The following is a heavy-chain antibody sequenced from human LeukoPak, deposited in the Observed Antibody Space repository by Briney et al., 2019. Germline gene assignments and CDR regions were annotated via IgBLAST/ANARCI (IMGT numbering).Heavy chain of an antibody. D-gene: IGHD1-14*01. V-gene: IGHV3-30*04. Sequence: GGSLRLSCAASGFTFTTYAIHWVRQAPGKGLEWVAVISYDGGKQFYADSVKGRFTISRDNSRNTLFLQMNSLRAEDTAMYYCAKGHRDLPRGTLDYWGQGTLVTVSS. CDR1: GFTFTTYA. J-gene: IGHJ4*02. CDR2: ISYDGGKQ. CDR3: AKGHRDLPRGTLDY.